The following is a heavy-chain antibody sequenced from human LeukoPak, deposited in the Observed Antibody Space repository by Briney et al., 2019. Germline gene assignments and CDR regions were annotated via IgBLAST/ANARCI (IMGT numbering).Heavy chain of an antibody. Sequence: GASVKVSCKASGYTFTSYYMHWVRQAPGQGLEWMGWMNPNSGNTGYAQKFQGRVTMTRNTSISTAYMELSSLRSEDTAVYYCARQGGSYPTVDYWGQGTLVTVSS. D-gene: IGHD1-26*01. CDR2: MNPNSGNT. CDR1: GYTFTSYY. V-gene: IGHV1-8*02. J-gene: IGHJ4*02. CDR3: ARQGGSYPTVDY.